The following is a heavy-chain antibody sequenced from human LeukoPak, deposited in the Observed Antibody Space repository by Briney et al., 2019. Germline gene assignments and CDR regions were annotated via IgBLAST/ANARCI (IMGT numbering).Heavy chain of an antibody. Sequence: PGGSVRLSCGASGISFSTYGMTWVRQAPGRGLEWVSAFSGSGGSTYYADSVKGRFTISRDNSKNTLYLQMNSLRAEDTAVYYCAKDVGYCSSTTCYKPFDYWGQGTLVTVSS. J-gene: IGHJ4*02. CDR3: AKDVGYCSSTTCYKPFDY. D-gene: IGHD2-2*02. V-gene: IGHV3-23*01. CDR1: GISFSTYG. CDR2: FSGSGGST.